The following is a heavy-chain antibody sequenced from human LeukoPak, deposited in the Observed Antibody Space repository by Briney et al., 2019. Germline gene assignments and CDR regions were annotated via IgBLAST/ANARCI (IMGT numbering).Heavy chain of an antibody. V-gene: IGHV3-11*04. CDR2: ISSSGSTL. Sequence: GGSLRLSCAASGFTFSDYYMSWIRQAPGKGLEWVSYISSSGSTLYYADSVEGRLTISRDNAKNSLYLQMNSLRAEGTAVYYCAREPLGGLYFWSGYSQGFDYWGQGTLVTVSS. CDR1: GFTFSDYY. CDR3: AREPLGGLYFWSGYSQGFDY. D-gene: IGHD3-3*01. J-gene: IGHJ4*02.